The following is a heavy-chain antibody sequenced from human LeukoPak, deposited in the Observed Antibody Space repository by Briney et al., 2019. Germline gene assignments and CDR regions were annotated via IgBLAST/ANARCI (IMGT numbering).Heavy chain of an antibody. CDR2: IKQDESEK. CDR3: ARDQGEEFDF. Sequence: GGSLRLSCAASGFTFSNAWMSWVRQAPGKGLEWVANIKQDESEKYYVDSVKGRFTIAKDNANNSLYLQMNRLRAEETAVYYCARDQGEEFDFWGQGTLVTVSS. J-gene: IGHJ4*02. V-gene: IGHV3-7*01. CDR1: GFTFSNAW. D-gene: IGHD3-16*01.